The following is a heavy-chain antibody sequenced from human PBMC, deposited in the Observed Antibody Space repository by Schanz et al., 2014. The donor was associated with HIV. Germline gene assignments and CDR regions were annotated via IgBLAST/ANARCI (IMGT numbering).Heavy chain of an antibody. Sequence: EVRLVESGGGLVQSGGSLRLSCAASGFSFSNFWVTWVRQAPGKRLEWVANIKQDESEKYYADSVKGRFTISRDNAKNTVYLQLKSLRVEDTAVYYCAKDRNWYDSKYRGKGNYYYFYGRDRWGLGTTVTV. CDR3: AKDRNWYDSKYRGKGNYYYFYGRDR. J-gene: IGHJ6*02. V-gene: IGHV3-7*01. D-gene: IGHD3-22*01. CDR2: IKQDESEK. CDR1: GFSFSNFW.